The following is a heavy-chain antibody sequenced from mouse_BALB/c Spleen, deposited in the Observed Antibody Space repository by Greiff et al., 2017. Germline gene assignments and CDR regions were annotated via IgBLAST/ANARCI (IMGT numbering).Heavy chain of an antibody. CDR1: GFSLTSYG. CDR2: IWSDGST. D-gene: IGHD2-14*01. J-gene: IGHJ4*01. V-gene: IGHV2-6-2*01. CDR3: ARDYRYGYAMDY. Sequence: VQLQQSGPDLVAPSQSLSITCTVSGFSLTSYGVHWVRQPPGKGLEWLVVIWSDGSTTYNSALKSRLSISKDNSKSQVFLKMNSLQTDDTAMYYCARDYRYGYAMDYWGQGTSVTVSS.